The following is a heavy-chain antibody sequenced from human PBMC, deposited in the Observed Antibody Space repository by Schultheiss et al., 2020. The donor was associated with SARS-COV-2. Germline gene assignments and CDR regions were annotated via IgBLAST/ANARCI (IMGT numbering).Heavy chain of an antibody. CDR1: GGSISSGGYY. CDR3: ARGDYYDWGYFDY. CDR2: IYYSGST. V-gene: IGHV4-31*03. J-gene: IGHJ4*02. D-gene: IGHD3-10*01. Sequence: SQTLSLTCTVSGGSISSGGYYWSWIRQHPGKGLEWIGYIYYSGSTNYNPSLKSRVSIAIDTSQNQFSLKLGSVTAADTAVYYCARGDYYDWGYFDYWGQGTLVTVSS.